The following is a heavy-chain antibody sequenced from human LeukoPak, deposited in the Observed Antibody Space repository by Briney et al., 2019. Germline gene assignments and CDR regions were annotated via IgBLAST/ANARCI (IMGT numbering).Heavy chain of an antibody. V-gene: IGHV3-23*01. CDR2: ISGSGGST. CDR3: AKYYDSSGNTFDY. J-gene: IGHJ4*02. Sequence: GGSLRLSCAASGFTFSSYAMSWVRQAPGKGLEWVSAISGSGGSTYYADSVKGRFTISRGNSKNTLYLQMNSLRAEDTAVYYCAKYYDSSGNTFDYWGQGTLVTVSS. CDR1: GFTFSSYA. D-gene: IGHD3-22*01.